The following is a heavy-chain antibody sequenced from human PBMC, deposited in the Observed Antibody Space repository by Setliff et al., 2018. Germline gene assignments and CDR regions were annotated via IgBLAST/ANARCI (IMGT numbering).Heavy chain of an antibody. V-gene: IGHV4-30-4*08. D-gene: IGHD3-22*01. Sequence: SSETLSLTCTVSGGSISSGDYYWSWIRQPPGKGLEWIGYIYSSGSTYYNPSLKSRVSISVDTSKNQFSLKLSSVTAADTAVYYCARESRYYYDNLGTLDYWGQGTPVTVS. CDR1: GGSISSGDYY. J-gene: IGHJ4*02. CDR2: IYSSGST. CDR3: ARESRYYYDNLGTLDY.